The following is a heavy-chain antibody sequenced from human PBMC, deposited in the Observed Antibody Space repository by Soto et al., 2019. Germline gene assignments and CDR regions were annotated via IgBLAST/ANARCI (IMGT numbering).Heavy chain of an antibody. Sequence: EVQLLESGGGLVQPGGSLRLSCAASGFTFSSYAMSWVRQAPGKGLEWGSVISGSGDIIYYADSVKGRFTISRDNSKNTLYLQMNSLRAEDTAVYYCAKDRPSGGWSRTFDYWGQGTLVTVSS. D-gene: IGHD6-19*01. CDR1: GFTFSSYA. V-gene: IGHV3-23*01. J-gene: IGHJ4*02. CDR3: AKDRPSGGWSRTFDY. CDR2: ISGSGDII.